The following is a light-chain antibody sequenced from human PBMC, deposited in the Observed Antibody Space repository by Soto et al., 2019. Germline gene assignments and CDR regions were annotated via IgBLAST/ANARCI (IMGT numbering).Light chain of an antibody. CDR1: RSNIGSNT. J-gene: IGLJ1*01. Sequence: QSVLTQPPSTSGTPGQRVTISCSGSRSNIGSNTVTWYQQLPGTAPKLLIYSNNQRPSGVPDRFSGSKSGNSASLAISGLQSEDEADYYCAAWDDSLNGAYVFSAGPKVNV. CDR2: SNN. CDR3: AAWDDSLNGAYV. V-gene: IGLV1-44*01.